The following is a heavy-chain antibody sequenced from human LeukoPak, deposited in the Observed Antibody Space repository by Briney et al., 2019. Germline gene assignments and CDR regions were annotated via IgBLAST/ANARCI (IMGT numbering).Heavy chain of an antibody. CDR2: ISSSSSYI. CDR3: ARDLNYYGSGSYGGY. J-gene: IGHJ4*02. Sequence: GGSLRLSRAASGFTFSSYSMNWVRQAPGKGLEWVSSISSSSSYIYYADSVKGRFTISRDNAKNSLYLQMNSLRAEDTAVYYCARDLNYYGSGSYGGYWGQGTLVTVSS. V-gene: IGHV3-21*01. D-gene: IGHD3-10*01. CDR1: GFTFSSYS.